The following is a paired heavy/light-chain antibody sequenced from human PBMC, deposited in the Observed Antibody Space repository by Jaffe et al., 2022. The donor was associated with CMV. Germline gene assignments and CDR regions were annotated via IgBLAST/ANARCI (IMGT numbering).Light chain of an antibody. CDR3: ATWDTSLGAGL. V-gene: IGLV1-51*01. Sequence: QSVLTQPPSVSAAPGQKVIISCSGTSSNIGNNYISWYQQVPGTAPKLVIYDNNKRPSGIPDRFSGSKSGASGTLGITGLQTGDEADYYCATWDTSLGAGLFGGGTRLTVL. CDR2: DNN. CDR1: SSNIGNNY. J-gene: IGLJ3*02.
Heavy chain of an antibody. CDR2: IIPALDIK. J-gene: IGHJ5*01. CDR3: AGDPLGQRWQQSGVSWFDS. Sequence: QVHLVQSGAEVKKPGSSVKVSCKAAGDTFDRYAISWVRQAPGQGLAWMGRIIPALDIKNYAHNFQGRLTITADKSTSTAYMELNSLTFEDTAVYYCAGDPLGQRWQQSGVSWFDSWGRGTLVIVSS. D-gene: IGHD3-10*01. V-gene: IGHV1-69*09. CDR1: GDTFDRYA.